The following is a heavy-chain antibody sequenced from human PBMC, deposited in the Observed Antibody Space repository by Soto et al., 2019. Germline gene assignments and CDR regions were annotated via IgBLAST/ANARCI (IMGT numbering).Heavy chain of an antibody. Sequence: GGSLRHSCAASGFTFSSYAMSWVRQAPGKGLERVSAISGSGGSTYYADSVKGRFTISRDNSKNTLYLQMNSLRAEDTAVYYCAKDRSRYXDSSGYFDYWGQGTLVTVSS. D-gene: IGHD3-22*01. CDR3: AKDRSRYXDSSGYFDY. CDR1: GFTFSSYA. J-gene: IGHJ4*02. CDR2: ISGSGGST. V-gene: IGHV3-23*01.